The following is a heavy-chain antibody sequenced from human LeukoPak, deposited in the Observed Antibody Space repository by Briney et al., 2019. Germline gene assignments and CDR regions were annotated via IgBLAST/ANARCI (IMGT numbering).Heavy chain of an antibody. CDR3: AKDLVYDSSGTTPNWFDP. CDR2: ISGRGGST. V-gene: IGHV3-23*01. D-gene: IGHD3-22*01. Sequence: GGSLRLSCAASGFTFSSRAMSWVRQAPGKGLEWASAISGRGGSTYYADSVKGRFTISRDNSKNTLYLQMNSLRAEDTAVYYCAKDLVYDSSGTTPNWFDPWGQGTLVTVSS. CDR1: GFTFSSRA. J-gene: IGHJ5*02.